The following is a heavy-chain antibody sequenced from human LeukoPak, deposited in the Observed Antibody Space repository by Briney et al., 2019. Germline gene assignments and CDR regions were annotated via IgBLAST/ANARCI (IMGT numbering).Heavy chain of an antibody. D-gene: IGHD1-26*01. CDR1: GFTFGDYT. Sequence: GGSLRLSCAASGFTFGDYTMHWFRQPPGRGLQWVSLITGDGGTTSYAGSVKGRFTISRDNSKNSLYLHMNSLRNEDTALYYCAKGHFGARHYWGQGTLVTVSS. CDR2: ITGDGGTT. CDR3: AKGHFGARHY. J-gene: IGHJ4*02. V-gene: IGHV3-43*02.